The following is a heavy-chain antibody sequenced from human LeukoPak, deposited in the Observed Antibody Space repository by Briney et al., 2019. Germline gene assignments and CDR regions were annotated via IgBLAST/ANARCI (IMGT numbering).Heavy chain of an antibody. V-gene: IGHV3-23*01. J-gene: IGHJ4*02. CDR2: ISGSGGGT. D-gene: IGHD4-17*01. CDR3: VWVLTTVTHRDY. CDR1: GFTFSSYA. Sequence: GGSLRLSCAASGFTFSSYAMSWVRQAPGKGLEWVSAISGSGGGTYYADSVKGRFTISRDNSKNTLYLQMNSLRAEDTAVYYCVWVLTTVTHRDYWGQGTLVTVSS.